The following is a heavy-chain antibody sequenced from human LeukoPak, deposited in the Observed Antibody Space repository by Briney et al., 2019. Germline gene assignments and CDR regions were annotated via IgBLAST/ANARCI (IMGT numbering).Heavy chain of an antibody. Sequence: AGGSLRLSCAASGFAFNTYSMNWVRQAPGKGLEWVSVIYSGGSTYYADSVKGRFTISRDNSKNTLYLQMNSLRAEDTAVYYCARDQYYYDSSGYHYLWGQGTLVTVSS. CDR2: IYSGGST. CDR3: ARDQYYYDSSGYHYL. CDR1: GFAFNTYS. D-gene: IGHD3-22*01. V-gene: IGHV3-66*01. J-gene: IGHJ4*02.